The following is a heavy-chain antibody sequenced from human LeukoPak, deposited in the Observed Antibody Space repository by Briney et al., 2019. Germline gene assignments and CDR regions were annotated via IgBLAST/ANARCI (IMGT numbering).Heavy chain of an antibody. J-gene: IGHJ3*02. CDR1: GDSISPNF. D-gene: IGHD4-17*01. V-gene: IGHV4-59*01. Sequence: ATLSLTCSASGDSISPNFWTWIRQPPGKGLEWIGYIFDSGSTNYTPSLKSRVTISLDTSKNQFSLKLDSVTAADTAVYFCARDPYGPPDAFDIWGQGTTVTVSS. CDR2: IFDSGST. CDR3: ARDPYGPPDAFDI.